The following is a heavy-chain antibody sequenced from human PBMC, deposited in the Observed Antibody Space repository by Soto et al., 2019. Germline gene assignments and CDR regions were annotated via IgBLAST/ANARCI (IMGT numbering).Heavy chain of an antibody. CDR3: ASSKAFLYYYYYYGMDV. Sequence: PSETLSLTCTVSGGSISSSSYYWGWIRQPPGKGLERIGSIYYSGSTYYNPSLKSRVTISVDTSKNQFSLKLSSVTAADTAVYYCASSKAFLYYYYYYGMDVWGQGTTVTVSS. V-gene: IGHV4-39*01. CDR1: GGSISSSSYY. J-gene: IGHJ6*02. CDR2: IYYSGST.